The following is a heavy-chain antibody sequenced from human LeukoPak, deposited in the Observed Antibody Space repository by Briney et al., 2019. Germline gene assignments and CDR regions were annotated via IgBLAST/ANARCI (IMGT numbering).Heavy chain of an antibody. J-gene: IGHJ2*01. D-gene: IGHD3-10*01. CDR1: GFTFSSYW. CDR2: ISGSGGTT. Sequence: GGSLRLFCAASGFTFSSYWMSWVRQAPGKGLEWVSTISGSGGTTYYADSLKGRFTISRDNSRNTLYLQMNSLRAEDTAVYYCAKVWAHDGSGNPYWHFDLWGRGTLVTVSS. CDR3: AKVWAHDGSGNPYWHFDL. V-gene: IGHV3-23*01.